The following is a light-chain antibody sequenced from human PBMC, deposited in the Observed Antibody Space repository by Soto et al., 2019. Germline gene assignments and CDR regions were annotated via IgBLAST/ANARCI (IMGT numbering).Light chain of an antibody. CDR3: QQYGSSPPWA. CDR1: QTVSSSY. CDR2: GAS. J-gene: IGKJ1*01. V-gene: IGKV3-20*01. Sequence: EIVLTQSPGTLSLSPGERATLSCRASQTVSSSYLAWYQQKPGQAPRLLIYGASSRATGISDRFSGSGSGTDFTLTISRLEPEDFAVYYCQQYGSSPPWAFGRGTKVDIK.